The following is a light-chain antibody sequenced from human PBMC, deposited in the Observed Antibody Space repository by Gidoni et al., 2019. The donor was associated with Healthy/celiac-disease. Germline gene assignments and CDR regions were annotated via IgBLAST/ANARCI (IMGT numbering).Light chain of an antibody. CDR3: QQYNNWPLP. J-gene: IGKJ3*01. Sequence: EIVMTQSPATLSVSPGERATRSCRASQSVNSNLAWYKQKPGQAPSLLLYGASTRATGIPARFSVSGSGTEFTLTISSLQSEDFAVYYCQQYNNWPLPFASXPKVGIK. CDR2: GAS. V-gene: IGKV3-15*01. CDR1: QSVNSN.